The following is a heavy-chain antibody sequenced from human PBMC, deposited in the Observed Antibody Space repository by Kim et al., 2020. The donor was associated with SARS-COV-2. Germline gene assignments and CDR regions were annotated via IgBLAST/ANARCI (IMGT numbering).Heavy chain of an antibody. CDR3: ARVYGAGSRGKYYYGMDV. J-gene: IGHJ6*02. CDR1: GFTFSSYG. CDR2: IWYDGSNK. Sequence: GGSLRLSCAASGFTFSSYGMHWVRQAPGKGLEWVAVIWYDGSNKYYADSVKGRFTISRDNSKNTLYLQMNSLRAEDTAVYYCARVYGAGSRGKYYYGMDVWGQGTTVTVSS. D-gene: IGHD2-2*01. V-gene: IGHV3-33*01.